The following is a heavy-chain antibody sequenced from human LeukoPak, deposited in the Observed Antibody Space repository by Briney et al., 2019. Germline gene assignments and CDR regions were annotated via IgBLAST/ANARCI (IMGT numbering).Heavy chain of an antibody. CDR3: ARGPTMVRGGGFDY. J-gene: IGHJ4*02. V-gene: IGHV4-59*01. CDR2: IYYSGST. CDR1: GGSISSYY. Sequence: PSETLSLTCTVSGGSISSYYWSWIRQPPGKGLEWIGYIYYSGSTNYNPSLKSRVTISVDTSKNQFSLKLSSVTAADTAVYYCARGPTMVRGGGFDYWGQGTLVTVSS. D-gene: IGHD3-10*01.